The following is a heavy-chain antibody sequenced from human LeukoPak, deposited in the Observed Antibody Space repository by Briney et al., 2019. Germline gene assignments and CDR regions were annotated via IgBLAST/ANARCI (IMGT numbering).Heavy chain of an antibody. V-gene: IGHV3-48*04. J-gene: IGHJ6*03. D-gene: IGHD6-13*01. CDR3: VRDPSYGSSWYYYMDV. Sequence: GGSLRLSCAASEFTFVRYAMNWVHQAPGKGLEWVSYISSSSFKIGYADSVKGRFTISRDNPKNSLYLQMDSLRVEDTAVYYCVRDPSYGSSWYYYMDVWGKGTTVTVSS. CDR1: EFTFVRYA. CDR2: ISSSSFKI.